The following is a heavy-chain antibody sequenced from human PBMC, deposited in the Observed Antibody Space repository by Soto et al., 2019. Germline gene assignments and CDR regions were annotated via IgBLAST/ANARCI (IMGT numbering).Heavy chain of an antibody. CDR3: PTRRAGDFWSGYSPYGMDV. Sequence: SVKVSCKASGGTFSSYAISWVRQAPGQGLEWMGGIIPIFGTANYAQKFQGRVTITADKSTSTAYMELSSLRSEDTAVSYCPTRRAGDFWSGYSPYGMDVCGQGTTVTV. CDR2: IIPIFGTA. D-gene: IGHD3-3*01. J-gene: IGHJ6*02. V-gene: IGHV1-69*06. CDR1: GGTFSSYA.